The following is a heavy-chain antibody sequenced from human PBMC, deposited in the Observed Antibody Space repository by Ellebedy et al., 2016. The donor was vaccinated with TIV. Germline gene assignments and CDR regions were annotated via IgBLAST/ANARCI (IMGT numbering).Heavy chain of an antibody. V-gene: IGHV3-23*01. CDR2: MSASGGNT. CDR3: AKRDGQN. Sequence: GESLKISCAAFGFNFSTYAMTWVRQAPGKGLEWVSAMSASGGNTYYADSVKGRFTISRDNSKNTVYLQMNSLRAEDTAVCYWAKRDGQNWGHGTLVTVSS. J-gene: IGHJ4*01. CDR1: GFNFSTYA. D-gene: IGHD5-24*01.